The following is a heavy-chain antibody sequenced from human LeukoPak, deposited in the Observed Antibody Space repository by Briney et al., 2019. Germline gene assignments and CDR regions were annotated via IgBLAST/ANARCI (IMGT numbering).Heavy chain of an antibody. V-gene: IGHV3-30*01. J-gene: IGHJ4*02. Sequence: GGSLRLSCAASGFTFSSYAMHWARQAPGKGLEWVAVISYDGSNKYYADSVKGRFTISRDNSKNTLYLKMNSLRAEDTAVYYCAREWTTGFDYWGQGTLVTVSS. CDR2: ISYDGSNK. CDR1: GFTFSSYA. D-gene: IGHD4-11*01. CDR3: AREWTTGFDY.